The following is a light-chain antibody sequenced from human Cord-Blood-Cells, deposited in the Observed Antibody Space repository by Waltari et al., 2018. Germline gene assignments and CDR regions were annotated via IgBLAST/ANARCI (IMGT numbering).Light chain of an antibody. CDR2: QDS. J-gene: IGLJ2*01. Sequence: SYELTQPPSVSVSPGQTASITCSGAKLGDQHACWYQQKPGQSPVLVIYQDSKRPSGIPERFSGSNSGNTATLTISGTQAMDEADYYCQAWDSSTVVFGGGTKLTVL. V-gene: IGLV3-1*01. CDR1: KLGDQH. CDR3: QAWDSSTVV.